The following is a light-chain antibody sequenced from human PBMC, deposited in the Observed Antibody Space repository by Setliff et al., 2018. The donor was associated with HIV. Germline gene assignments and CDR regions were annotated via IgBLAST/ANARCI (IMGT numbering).Light chain of an antibody. J-gene: IGLJ1*01. Sequence: QSVLTQPASVSGSPGQSITISCNGTSSDVGGYNYVSWYQQHPGKAPKLMIHDVSNRPSGVSNRFTGSKSGNMASLTISGLQAEDEADYYCSSYSSRSTPSVFGTGTKGTVL. CDR3: SSYSSRSTPSV. CDR1: SSDVGGYNY. V-gene: IGLV2-14*01. CDR2: DVS.